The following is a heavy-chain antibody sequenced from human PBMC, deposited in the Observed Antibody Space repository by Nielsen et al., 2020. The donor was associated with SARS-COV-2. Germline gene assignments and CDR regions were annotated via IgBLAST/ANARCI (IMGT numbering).Heavy chain of an antibody. CDR1: GFTFSSYG. J-gene: IGHJ6*02. Sequence: SCAASGFTFSSYGVHWVRQAPGKGLEWVAVISYDGSNKYYADSVKGRFTISRDNSKNTLNLQMNSLRAEDTAVYYCASDSNSYNYYYYYGMDVWGQGTTVTVSS. CDR2: ISYDGSNK. D-gene: IGHD2-2*01. V-gene: IGHV3-30*03. CDR3: ASDSNSYNYYYYYGMDV.